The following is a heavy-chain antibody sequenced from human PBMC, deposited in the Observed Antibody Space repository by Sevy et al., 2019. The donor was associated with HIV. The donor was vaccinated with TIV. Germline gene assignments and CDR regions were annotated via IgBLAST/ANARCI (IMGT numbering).Heavy chain of an antibody. CDR1: GLTFSSHA. CDR2: ISSSGSAI. Sequence: GGSLRLSCAASGLTFSSHAMSWIRQAPGKGLEWISYISSSGSAIYYADSVKGRFTISRDNAKNSLYLQMNSLRAEDTAVYYCARITGWRFDYWGQGTLVTVSS. J-gene: IGHJ4*02. D-gene: IGHD6-19*01. CDR3: ARITGWRFDY. V-gene: IGHV3-11*04.